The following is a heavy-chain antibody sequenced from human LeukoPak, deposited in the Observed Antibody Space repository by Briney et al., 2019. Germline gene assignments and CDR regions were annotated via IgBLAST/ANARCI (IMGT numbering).Heavy chain of an antibody. CDR2: INHSGIT. V-gene: IGHV4-34*01. CDR1: GGSFSGYY. CDR3: ARGGYYMDV. Sequence: SETLSLTCAVYGGSFSGYYWSWIRQPPGKGLEWIGEINHSGITNYNPSLKSPVTISVDTSKNQFSLKLSSVTAADTAVYYCARGGYYMDVWGKGTTVTVSS. J-gene: IGHJ6*03.